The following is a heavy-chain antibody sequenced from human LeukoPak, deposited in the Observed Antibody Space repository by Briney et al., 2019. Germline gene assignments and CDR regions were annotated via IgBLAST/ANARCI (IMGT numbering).Heavy chain of an antibody. CDR1: GGSFSGYY. V-gene: IGHV4-34*01. CDR2: INHSGST. Sequence: SSETLSLTCAVYGGSFSGYYWSWIRQPPGKGLEWIGEINHSGSTNYNPSLKSRVTISVDTSKNQFSLKLSSVTAADTAVYYCARGRVRGYDLVVVVAATRRGYYFDYWGQGTLVTVSS. D-gene: IGHD2-15*01. J-gene: IGHJ4*02. CDR3: ARGRVRGYDLVVVVAATRRGYYFDY.